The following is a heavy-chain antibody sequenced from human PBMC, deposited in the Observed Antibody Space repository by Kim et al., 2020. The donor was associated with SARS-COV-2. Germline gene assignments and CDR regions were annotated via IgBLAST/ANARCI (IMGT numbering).Heavy chain of an antibody. J-gene: IGHJ4*02. V-gene: IGHV3-30*18. D-gene: IGHD5-12*01. CDR1: GFTFSSYG. Sequence: GGSLRLSCAASGFTFSSYGMHWVRQAPGKGLEWVAVISYDGSNKYYADSVKGRFTISRDNSKNTLYLQMNSLRAEDTAVYYCAKDLLGYDPYFDYWGQGTLVTVSS. CDR2: ISYDGSNK. CDR3: AKDLLGYDPYFDY.